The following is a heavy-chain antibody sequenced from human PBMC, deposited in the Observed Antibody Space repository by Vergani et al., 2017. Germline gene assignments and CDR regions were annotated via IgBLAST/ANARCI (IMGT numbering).Heavy chain of an antibody. CDR3: AKDRVVVITFDAFDI. CDR2: ISNNGGST. D-gene: IGHD3-22*01. CDR1: GFTFSSYA. V-gene: IGHV3-64*01. J-gene: IGHJ3*02. Sequence: EVQLVESGGGLVQPGGSLRLSCAASGFTFSSYAMHWVRQAPGKGLEYVSAISNNGGSTYYANSVKGRFTISRDNSKNTLYLQMGSLRAEDTAVYYCAKDRVVVITFDAFDIWGQGTMVTVSS.